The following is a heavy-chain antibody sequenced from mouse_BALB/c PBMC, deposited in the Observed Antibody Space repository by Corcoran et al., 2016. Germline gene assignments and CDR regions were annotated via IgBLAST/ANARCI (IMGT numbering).Heavy chain of an antibody. CDR3: ARVGYYGSSYGYFDV. V-gene: IGHV1S136*01. J-gene: IGHJ1*01. Sequence: EVQLQQSGPELVKPWASVTMSCKVSGYTFTSYVMHWVKQKPGQGLEWIGYINPYNDGTKYNEKFKGKATLTSDKSSSTAYMELSSLTSEDSAVYYWARVGYYGSSYGYFDVWGAGTTVTVSS. CDR1: GYTFTSYV. CDR2: INPYNDGT. D-gene: IGHD1-1*01.